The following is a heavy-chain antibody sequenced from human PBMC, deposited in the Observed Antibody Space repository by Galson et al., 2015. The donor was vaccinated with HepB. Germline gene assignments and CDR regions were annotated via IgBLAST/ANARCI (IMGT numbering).Heavy chain of an antibody. J-gene: IGHJ4*02. CDR1: RYTLSELS. CDR3: ASGVYGGKVVVMHFDF. CDR2: FDPEDGET. V-gene: IGHV1-24*01. D-gene: IGHD3-22*01. Sequence: SVKVSCKVSRYTLSELSIHWVRQAPGKGLEWMGGFDPEDGETLYAQKVQGRVTMTEDTSTDTAYMELSSLRSEDTAVYYCASGVYGGKVVVMHFDFWGQGTLVTVSS.